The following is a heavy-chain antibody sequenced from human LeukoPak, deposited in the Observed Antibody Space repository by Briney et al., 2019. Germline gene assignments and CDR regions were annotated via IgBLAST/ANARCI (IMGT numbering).Heavy chain of an antibody. V-gene: IGHV4-4*07. J-gene: IGHJ5*02. Sequence: SETLSLTCTVSGGSISSYYWSWIRQPAAKGLEWIGRIYSSGRTNYNASLKSRVTMSVDTSNNQFSLQLSSVTAADTAVYYCARDLPSYYFGSGNIFDPWGQGILVTVSS. D-gene: IGHD3-10*01. CDR2: IYSSGRT. CDR1: GGSISSYY. CDR3: ARDLPSYYFGSGNIFDP.